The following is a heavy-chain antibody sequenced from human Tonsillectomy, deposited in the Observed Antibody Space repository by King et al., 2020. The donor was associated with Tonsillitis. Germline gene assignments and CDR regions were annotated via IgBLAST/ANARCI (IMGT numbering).Heavy chain of an antibody. D-gene: IGHD2-2*01. CDR3: ARGGPSSAPVIDY. V-gene: IGHV4-34*01. Sequence: VQLQQWGAGMLKPSETMSLTCAVYGGSFSGYYWSWIRQPPGKGLEWIGEINHSGSTNYNPSLKSRVTISVDTSKNQFSLKLTSVTAAYTAVYYCARGGPSSAPVIDYWGQGTMVTVSS. CDR1: GGSFSGYY. CDR2: INHSGST. J-gene: IGHJ4*02.